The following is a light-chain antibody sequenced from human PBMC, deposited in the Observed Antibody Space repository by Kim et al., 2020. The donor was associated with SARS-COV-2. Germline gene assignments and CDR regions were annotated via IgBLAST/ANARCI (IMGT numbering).Light chain of an antibody. CDR3: QQYKTEPWT. Sequence: DIQMTQSPSTLSASVGDRVTITCRATQSISIWLAWYEQKLGKAPKLLIYKASVLESGVPSRFSGSGSGTEFSLTISGLQPDDFATYYCQQYKTEPWTFGQGTKVDIK. V-gene: IGKV1-5*03. CDR2: KAS. CDR1: QSISIW. J-gene: IGKJ1*01.